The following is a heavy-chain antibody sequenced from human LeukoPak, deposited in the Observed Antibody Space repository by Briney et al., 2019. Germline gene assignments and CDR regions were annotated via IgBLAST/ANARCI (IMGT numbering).Heavy chain of an antibody. CDR2: INHSGST. J-gene: IGHJ5*02. D-gene: IGHD2-15*01. Sequence: SETLSLTCAVYGGSFSGYYWSWIRQPPGKGLEWIGEINHSGSTNYNPSLKSRVTISVDTSKNQFSLKLSSVTAADTAVYYCARGPRTRYCSGGSCYFRGGFDPWGQGSLVTVSS. V-gene: IGHV4-34*01. CDR1: GGSFSGYY. CDR3: ARGPRTRYCSGGSCYFRGGFDP.